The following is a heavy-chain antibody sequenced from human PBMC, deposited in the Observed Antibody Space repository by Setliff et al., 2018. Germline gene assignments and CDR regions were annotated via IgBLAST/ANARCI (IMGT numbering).Heavy chain of an antibody. D-gene: IGHD5-18*01. V-gene: IGHV1-69*05. CDR2: TIPIFGST. Sequence: SVKVSCKASGGTFSSYGVTWVRQAPGQGLEWMGGTIPIFGSTNYAQQFQGRVTIITDESTSTAYMELTSLRTEDTAVYYCAREGVDTRSSTDYRYYMVVWGKGTTVTVSS. CDR1: GGTFSSYG. CDR3: AREGVDTRSSTDYRYYMVV. J-gene: IGHJ6*03.